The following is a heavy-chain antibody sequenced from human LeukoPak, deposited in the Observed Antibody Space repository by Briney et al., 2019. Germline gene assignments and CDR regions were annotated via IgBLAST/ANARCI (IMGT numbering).Heavy chain of an antibody. J-gene: IGHJ5*02. D-gene: IGHD3-9*01. CDR3: ARHLDYDILTGYSKGYNWFDP. V-gene: IGHV4-59*08. CDR2: IYYSGRT. Sequence: PSETLSLTCSVSGGSISSYYWSWIRQPPGKGLEWIGYIYYSGRTSYNPSLKSRVTISVDTSKNQFSLKLSSVTAADTAVYYCARHLDYDILTGYSKGYNWFDPWGQGTLVTVSS. CDR1: GGSISSYY.